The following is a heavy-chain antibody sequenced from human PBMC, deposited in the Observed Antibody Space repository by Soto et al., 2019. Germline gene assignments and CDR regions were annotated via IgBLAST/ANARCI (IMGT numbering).Heavy chain of an antibody. J-gene: IGHJ6*02. CDR1: GGTFSSYA. Sequence: SVKVSCKASGGTFSSYAISWVRQAPGQGLEWMGGIIPIFGTANYAQKFQGRVTITADESTSTAYMELSSLRSEDTAVYYCARVKIVVVPAAISAGNYYYYYGMDVWGQGTTVTVSS. D-gene: IGHD2-2*01. CDR2: IIPIFGTA. CDR3: ARVKIVVVPAAISAGNYYYYYGMDV. V-gene: IGHV1-69*13.